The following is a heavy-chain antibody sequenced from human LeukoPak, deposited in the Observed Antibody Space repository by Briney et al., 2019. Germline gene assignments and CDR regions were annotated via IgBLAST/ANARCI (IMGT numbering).Heavy chain of an antibody. J-gene: IGHJ4*02. CDR1: GYTFTSYG. CDR2: ISAYNGNT. V-gene: IGHV1-18*01. D-gene: IGHD2-2*01. Sequence: ASVKVSCKASGYTFTSYGITWVRQAPGQGLEWMGWISAYNGNTNYAQKLQGRLTVTTDASTNTAYTELRSLRSDDTAVYYCARGSSVGFGNGYQLHWGQGTLVTVSS. CDR3: ARGSSVGFGNGYQLH.